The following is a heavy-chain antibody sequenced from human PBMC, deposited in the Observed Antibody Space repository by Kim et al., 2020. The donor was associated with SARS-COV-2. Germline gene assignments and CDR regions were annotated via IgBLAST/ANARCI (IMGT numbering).Heavy chain of an antibody. CDR3: AKDRIAAARRIYYGMDV. J-gene: IGHJ6*02. Sequence: VKGRFTISRDNSKNTLYLQMNSLRAEETAVYYCAKDRIAAARRIYYGMDVWGQGTTVTVSS. V-gene: IGHV3-30*02. D-gene: IGHD6-13*01.